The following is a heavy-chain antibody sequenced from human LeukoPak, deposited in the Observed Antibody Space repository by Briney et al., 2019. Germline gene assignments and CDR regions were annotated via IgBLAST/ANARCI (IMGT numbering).Heavy chain of an antibody. CDR1: GFTFSSSA. Sequence: GGSLRLSCAASGFTFSSSAMSWVRQAPGKGLEWVSGISGSGDNTYYADSVKGRFTISRDNSKNTLYVQVNSLGTEDTAAYYCAKGSYYDSSGSFYFDYWGQGTLVTVSS. CDR2: ISGSGDNT. CDR3: AKGSYYDSSGSFYFDY. D-gene: IGHD3-22*01. J-gene: IGHJ4*02. V-gene: IGHV3-23*01.